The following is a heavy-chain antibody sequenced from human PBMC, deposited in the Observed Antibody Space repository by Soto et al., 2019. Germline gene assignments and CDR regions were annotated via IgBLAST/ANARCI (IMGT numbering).Heavy chain of an antibody. CDR2: IIPIFGTA. CDR3: ARDPGTRGSNYYYNYGMDV. V-gene: IGHV1-69*01. Sequence: GIPVKVSCEACGGTFRSYASMWVQQANGQGLEWMGGIIPIFGTANYAQKFQGRVTITADESTSTAYMELSSLRSEDTAVYYCARDPGTRGSNYYYNYGMDVWGQGTMGSVSS. D-gene: IGHD1-7*01. CDR1: GGTFRSYA. J-gene: IGHJ6*02.